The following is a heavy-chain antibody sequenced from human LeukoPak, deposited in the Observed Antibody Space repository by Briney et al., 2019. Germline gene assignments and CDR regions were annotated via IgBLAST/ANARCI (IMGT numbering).Heavy chain of an antibody. CDR1: GGSISSYY. CDR2: IYYSGST. CDR3: ARVRSPPPGAGWFGDLVGRFDP. D-gene: IGHD3-10*01. J-gene: IGHJ5*02. Sequence: SETLSLPCTVSGGSISSYYCSWIRQPPGKGLEWIGYIYYSGSTNYNPSLKSRVTISVDTSNNQFSLKLSSVTAADTAVYYCARVRSPPPGAGWFGDLVGRFDPWGQAALVTLSS. V-gene: IGHV4-59*08.